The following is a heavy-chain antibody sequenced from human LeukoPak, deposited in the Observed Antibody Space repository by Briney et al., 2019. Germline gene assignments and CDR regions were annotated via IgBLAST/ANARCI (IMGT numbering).Heavy chain of an antibody. CDR3: ARASESGYSHAFDI. CDR1: GGSFSGYY. Sequence: SETLSLTCAVYGGSFSGYYWSWIRQPPGKGLEWIGEINHSGSTNYNPPLKSRVTISVDTSKNQFSLKLSSVTAADTAVCYCARASESGYSHAFDIWGQGTMVTVSS. D-gene: IGHD5-18*01. V-gene: IGHV4-34*01. J-gene: IGHJ3*02. CDR2: INHSGST.